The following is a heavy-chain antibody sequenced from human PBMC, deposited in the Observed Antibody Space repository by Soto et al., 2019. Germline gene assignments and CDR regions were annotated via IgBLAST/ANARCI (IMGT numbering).Heavy chain of an antibody. J-gene: IGHJ5*02. V-gene: IGHV4-30-2*01. CDR2: ISPSGSP. Sequence: PSETLSLTCIVSGASISTGGYSGRWIRQPPGKGLEWIGFISPSGSPAYNPSLKSRVTISVDRSNNQISLELSSVTAADTAVYYCARGVLAWGPGALVTVSS. D-gene: IGHD2-8*01. CDR3: ARGVLA. CDR1: GASISTGGYS.